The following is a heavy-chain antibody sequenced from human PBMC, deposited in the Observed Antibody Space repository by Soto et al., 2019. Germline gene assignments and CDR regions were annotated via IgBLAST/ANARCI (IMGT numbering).Heavy chain of an antibody. J-gene: IGHJ6*02. V-gene: IGHV4-30-4*01. CDR2: IYYSGSA. D-gene: IGHD6-25*01. CDR3: ARGAALNTYYNYYGMDV. Sequence: TLSLTCTGSGGSISSDDYYWSWIRQPPGKGLEWIGYIYYSGSAYYTPSLQSRVSISVDTSKNQFSLKLTSVTATDTAVYFCARGAALNTYYNYYGMDVWGQGTTVTVSS. CDR1: GGSISSDDYY.